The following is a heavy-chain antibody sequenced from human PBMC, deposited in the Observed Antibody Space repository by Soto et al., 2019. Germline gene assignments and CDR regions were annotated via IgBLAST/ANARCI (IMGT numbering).Heavy chain of an antibody. V-gene: IGHV1-69*13. J-gene: IGHJ3*02. CDR3: ACYFWELRQNDAFDI. D-gene: IGHD1-26*01. CDR1: GGTFSSYA. Sequence: SVKVSCKASGGTFSSYAISWVRQAPGQGLEWMGGIIPIFGTANYAQKFQGRVTITADESTSTAYMELSSLRSEDTAVYYCACYFWELRQNDAFDIWGQGTMVTVSS. CDR2: IIPIFGTA.